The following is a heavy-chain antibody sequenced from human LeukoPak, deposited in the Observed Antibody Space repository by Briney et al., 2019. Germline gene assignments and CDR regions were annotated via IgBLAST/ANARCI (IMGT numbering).Heavy chain of an antibody. V-gene: IGHV4-59*01. CDR3: ARGIGQYYYIPSNDY. CDR2: IYYSGST. D-gene: IGHD3-10*02. J-gene: IGHJ4*02. CDR1: GGSISSYY. Sequence: SETLSLTCTVSGGSISSYYWSWIRQPPGKGLEWIGYIYYSGSTNYNPSLKSRVTISVDTSKNQFSLKLSSVTAADTAVYYCARGIGQYYYIPSNDYWGQGTLVTVSS.